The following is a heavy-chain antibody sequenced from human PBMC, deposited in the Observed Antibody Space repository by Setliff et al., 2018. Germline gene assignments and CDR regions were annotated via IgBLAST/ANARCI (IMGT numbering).Heavy chain of an antibody. Sequence: ASVKVSCKASGYTFTDYYMQWVRQAPGQGLEWTGNINTYSGATNYAHKFQGRFTMTTDTSITTAYMELNSLTSDDTAVYFCTWDGISWLMWFDPWGQGTLVTVS. CDR3: TWDGISWLMWFDP. J-gene: IGHJ5*02. CDR2: INTYSGAT. CDR1: GYTFTDYY. V-gene: IGHV1-2*02. D-gene: IGHD3-16*01.